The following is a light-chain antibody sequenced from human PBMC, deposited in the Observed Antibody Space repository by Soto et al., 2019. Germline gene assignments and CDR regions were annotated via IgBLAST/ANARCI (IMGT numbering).Light chain of an antibody. V-gene: IGKV3-11*01. J-gene: IGKJ4*01. CDR1: QSVSSF. CDR2: DAS. Sequence: EVVLTQSPATLSLSPGERATLSCRASQSVSSFLAWYQQKPGQAPRLLIYDASNRATGTPARFSGSVSGTDFTLTISDLVPEDFAVYYCLQRSDWPPTFGGGTKVEIK. CDR3: LQRSDWPPT.